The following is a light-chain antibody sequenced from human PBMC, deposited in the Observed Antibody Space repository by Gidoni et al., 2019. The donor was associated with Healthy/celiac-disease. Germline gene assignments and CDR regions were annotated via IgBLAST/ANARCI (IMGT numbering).Light chain of an antibody. CDR3: QQRSNWPQYT. V-gene: IGKV3-11*01. CDR2: DAS. Sequence: TLAPATLSLSPGERATLSCRASQSVSSYLAWYQQKPGQAPRLLIYDASNRATGIPARFSGSGSGTDFTLTISSLEPEDFAVYYCQQRSNWPQYTFGQGTKLEIK. J-gene: IGKJ2*01. CDR1: QSVSSY.